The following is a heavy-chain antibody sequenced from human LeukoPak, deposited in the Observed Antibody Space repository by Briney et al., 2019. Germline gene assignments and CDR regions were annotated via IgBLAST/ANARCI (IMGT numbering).Heavy chain of an antibody. D-gene: IGHD2-2*01. CDR3: AKQDDIVVVPAAPGAFDI. CDR2: ISGSGGST. CDR1: GFTVSRKY. J-gene: IGHJ3*02. Sequence: PSGGSLRLSCAASGFTVSRKYMSWVRQTPGKGLEWVSAISGSGGSTYYADSVKGRFTISRDNSKNTLYLQMNSLRAEDTAVYYCAKQDDIVVVPAAPGAFDIWGQGTMVTVSS. V-gene: IGHV3-23*01.